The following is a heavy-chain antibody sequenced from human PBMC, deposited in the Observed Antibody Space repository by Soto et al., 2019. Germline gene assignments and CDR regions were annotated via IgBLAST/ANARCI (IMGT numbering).Heavy chain of an antibody. J-gene: IGHJ4*02. CDR1: GVSIGSHDW. CDR3: ATRDTGRVY. D-gene: IGHD5-18*01. Sequence: SETLSLTCAVSGVSIGSHDWWAWVRQPPGKGLEWIGESHQSGNTNYNSSLESRVTISLDKSKNHFSLQLSSVTVADTAVYYCATRDTGRVYWGQGTLVTVSS. V-gene: IGHV4-4*02. CDR2: SHQSGNT.